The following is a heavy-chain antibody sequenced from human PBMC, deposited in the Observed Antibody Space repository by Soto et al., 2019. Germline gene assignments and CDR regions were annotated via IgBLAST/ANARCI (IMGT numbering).Heavy chain of an antibody. J-gene: IGHJ6*02. CDR3: TRGGIDVVVPAAQGFFYYGMDV. D-gene: IGHD2-2*01. V-gene: IGHV3-49*04. CDR2: IRSETFGGTA. Sequence: RLSCITSGFVFGDYAMIWVRQAPGKGLEWVAFIRSETFGGTADYAASVKGRFTVSRDDSKRITYLQMSSLKSEDTAVYFCTRGGIDVVVPAAQGFFYYGMDVWGQGTTVTVSS. CDR1: GFVFGDYA.